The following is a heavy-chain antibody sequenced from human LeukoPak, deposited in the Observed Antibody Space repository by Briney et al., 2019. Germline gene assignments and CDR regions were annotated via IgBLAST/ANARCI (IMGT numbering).Heavy chain of an antibody. CDR3: ASAGPTIDY. CDR2: INHSGST. D-gene: IGHD1-1*01. Sequence: SETLSLTCAVYGGSFSGYYWSWIRQPPEKGLEWVGEINHSGSTNYNPSLKSRVTISVDTSNNQFSLKLSSVTAADTAVYYCASAGPTIDYWGQGTLVTVSS. CDR1: GGSFSGYY. V-gene: IGHV4-34*01. J-gene: IGHJ4*02.